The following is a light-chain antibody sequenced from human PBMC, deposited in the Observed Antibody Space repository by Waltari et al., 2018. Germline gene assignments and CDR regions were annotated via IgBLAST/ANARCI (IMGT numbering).Light chain of an antibody. V-gene: IGLV2-14*03. CDR2: DVS. Sequence: QSALTQPAPVSGSPGQSVPISCTGPSSDVGRYNSVSWYQDHPGQGPKVIIYDVSDRPSGVSARFSGSKSGNTASLTISGLQAEDEADYYCSSQSSNNIVLFGGGTKVTVL. J-gene: IGLJ3*02. CDR1: SSDVGRYNS. CDR3: SSQSSNNIVL.